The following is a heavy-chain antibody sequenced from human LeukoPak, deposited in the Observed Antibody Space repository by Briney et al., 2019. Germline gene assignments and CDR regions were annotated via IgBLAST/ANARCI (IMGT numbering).Heavy chain of an antibody. J-gene: IGHJ4*02. CDR3: ARLGGDGYNRDFDY. D-gene: IGHD5-24*01. CDR2: IYHSGST. Sequence: PSETLSLTCAVSGYSISSGYYWGWIRQPPGKGLEWIGSIYHSGSTYYNPSLKSRVTISVDTSKNHFSLKLSSVTAADTAVYYCARLGGDGYNRDFDYWGQGTLVTVSS. V-gene: IGHV4-38-2*01. CDR1: GYSISSGYY.